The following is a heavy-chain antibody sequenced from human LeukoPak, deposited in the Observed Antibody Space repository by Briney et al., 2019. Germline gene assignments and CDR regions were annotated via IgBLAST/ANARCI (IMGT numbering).Heavy chain of an antibody. Sequence: GGSLRLSCAASGFTVSGTYMDWVRQAPGKGLEWVSAISGSGGSTYYADSVKGRFTISRDNSKNTLYLQMNSLRAEDTAVYYCAKVYGDYVYYFDYWGQGTLVTVSS. CDR2: ISGSGGST. D-gene: IGHD4-17*01. CDR3: AKVYGDYVYYFDY. V-gene: IGHV3-23*01. CDR1: GFTVSGTY. J-gene: IGHJ4*02.